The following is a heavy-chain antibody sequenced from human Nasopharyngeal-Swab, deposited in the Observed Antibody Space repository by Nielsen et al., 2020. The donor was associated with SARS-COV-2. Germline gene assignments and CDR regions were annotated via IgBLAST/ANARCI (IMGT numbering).Heavy chain of an antibody. CDR1: GVSITSQY. J-gene: IGHJ5*02. V-gene: IGHV4-59*11. CDR3: AKEGATGWFDP. CDR2: ISHNSGT. Sequence: GSLRLSCTVSGVSITSQYWSWIRQLPGKGLEWIGYISHNSGTSYNPSLKSRVTMFMDTSKNQFSLRLRSVSAANTAVYSCAKEGATGWFDPWGQGTLVTVSS.